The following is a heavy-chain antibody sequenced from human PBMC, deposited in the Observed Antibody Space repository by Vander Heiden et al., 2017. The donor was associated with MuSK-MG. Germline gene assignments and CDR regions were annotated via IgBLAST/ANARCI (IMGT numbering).Heavy chain of an antibody. CDR2: ISYDGSNK. D-gene: IGHD3-10*01. CDR1: GFTFSSYA. V-gene: IGHV3-30-3*01. CDR3: ARDRATMVREAFGY. Sequence: QVQLVESGGGVVQPGRSLRLSCAASGFTFSSYARHWVRQAPGKGLEWVAVISYDGSNKYYADSVKGRFTISRDNSKNTLYLQMNSLRAEDTAVYYCARDRATMVREAFGYWGQGTLVTVSS. J-gene: IGHJ4*02.